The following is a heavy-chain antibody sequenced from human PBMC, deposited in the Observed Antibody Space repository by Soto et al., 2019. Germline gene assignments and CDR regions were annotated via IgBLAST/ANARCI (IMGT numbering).Heavy chain of an antibody. V-gene: IGHV3-23*01. Sequence: EVQLLESGGDLVQPGGSLRLSCAASGFTFSSFAMSWVRQAPGKGMEWVSSISDSGGSTFYADSVKGRFTFSRDNSKNTLYLQMNSLGAEDTAVYYCAKGGLVSSHGTVDYWGQGTLVTVSS. CDR2: ISDSGGST. D-gene: IGHD3-16*01. J-gene: IGHJ4*02. CDR1: GFTFSSFA. CDR3: AKGGLVSSHGTVDY.